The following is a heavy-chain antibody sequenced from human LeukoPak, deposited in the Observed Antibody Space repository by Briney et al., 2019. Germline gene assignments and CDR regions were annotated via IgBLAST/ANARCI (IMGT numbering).Heavy chain of an antibody. CDR2: ISGSGGNT. CDR1: GFTFSSYA. J-gene: IGHJ4*02. CDR3: AKVTYYDFWSGILDY. D-gene: IGHD3-3*01. Sequence: GGSLRLSCATSGFTFSSYAMRWVRQAPGKGLEWVSAISGSGGNTYYADSVKGRFTISRDNSKNTLYLQMNSLRAEDTAVYYCAKVTYYDFWSGILDYWGQGTLVTVSS. V-gene: IGHV3-23*01.